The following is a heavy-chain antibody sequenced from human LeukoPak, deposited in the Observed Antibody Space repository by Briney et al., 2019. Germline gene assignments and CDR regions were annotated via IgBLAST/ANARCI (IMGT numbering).Heavy chain of an antibody. Sequence: PGRSLRLSCAASGFTFSSYGMHWVRQAPGKGLEWVAVIWYDGSNKYYADSVKGRFTISRDNSKNTLYLQMNSLRSEDTAVYYCARTSSGWFDPWGQGTPVTVSS. CDR2: IWYDGSNK. D-gene: IGHD6-19*01. CDR1: GFTFSSYG. V-gene: IGHV3-33*01. J-gene: IGHJ5*02. CDR3: ARTSSGWFDP.